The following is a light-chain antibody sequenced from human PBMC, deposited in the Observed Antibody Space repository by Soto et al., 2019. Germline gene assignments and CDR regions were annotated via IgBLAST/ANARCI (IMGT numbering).Light chain of an antibody. CDR3: QQYGSSRIT. V-gene: IGKV3-20*01. J-gene: IGKJ3*01. CDR1: QSVSSSY. Sequence: EIVLTQSPGTLSLSPGERATLSCRASQSVSSSYLAWYQQKPGQAPRLLIYGASSRATGIPDRFSGSGSGTDFTLTISRLEPEDFAVYYCQQYGSSRITVGPGTKVDIK. CDR2: GAS.